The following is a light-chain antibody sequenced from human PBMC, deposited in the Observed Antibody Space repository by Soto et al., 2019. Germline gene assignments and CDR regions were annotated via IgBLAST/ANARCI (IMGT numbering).Light chain of an antibody. CDR2: RAS. CDR3: QQYEESPPYS. Sequence: EIVLTQSPATLSVSPGESASLSCRASQNINRNLAWYQQRPGQAPRLLILRASTRASGIPARFSGSGSGTEFTLTVSGLESEDFAVYYCQQYEESPPYSFGQRTKVEIK. V-gene: IGKV3-15*01. CDR1: QNINRN. J-gene: IGKJ2*01.